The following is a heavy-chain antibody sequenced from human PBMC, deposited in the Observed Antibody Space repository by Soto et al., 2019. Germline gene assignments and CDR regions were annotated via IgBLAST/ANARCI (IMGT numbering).Heavy chain of an antibody. Sequence: QLQLQESGPGLVKPSETLSLTCTVSGDSISSNNYYWGWIRQPPGKGLEWIGSMYHSGNTYHNPSLKSRVTIFVDTFKNQLSLNLRSVTAADSAVYYCARLRDPTVSNYWGQGTLVTVSS. CDR3: ARLRDPTVSNY. D-gene: IGHD3-10*01. CDR1: GDSISSNNYY. CDR2: MYHSGNT. V-gene: IGHV4-39*01. J-gene: IGHJ4*02.